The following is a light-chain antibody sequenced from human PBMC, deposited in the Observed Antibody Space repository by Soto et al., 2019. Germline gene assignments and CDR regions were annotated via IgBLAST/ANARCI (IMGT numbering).Light chain of an antibody. CDR3: QQYGTSPWT. V-gene: IGKV3-20*01. J-gene: IGKJ1*01. CDR1: QSVIFNY. CDR2: GAS. Sequence: EIVLTQSPATLSLSPGERAALSCRASQSVIFNYLAWYQQKPGRPPRLLIYGASSRATGVPDRFSGSGSGTDFNLTISRLEPEDFVVYYCQQYGTSPWTFGQGTNVEIK.